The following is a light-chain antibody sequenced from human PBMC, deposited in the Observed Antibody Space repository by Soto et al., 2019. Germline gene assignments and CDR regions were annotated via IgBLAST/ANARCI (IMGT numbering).Light chain of an antibody. J-gene: IGKJ2*01. V-gene: IGKV1-9*01. CDR1: QGISSY. Sequence: DIQLTQSPSFLSASVGDRVTITCRASQGISSYLAWYQQKPGKAPKLLIYAASTLQSGVPSRFSGSGSGTEFTLTISSLQPEDFATYYCQQLNLYTFGQGTKLAIK. CDR3: QQLNLYT. CDR2: AAS.